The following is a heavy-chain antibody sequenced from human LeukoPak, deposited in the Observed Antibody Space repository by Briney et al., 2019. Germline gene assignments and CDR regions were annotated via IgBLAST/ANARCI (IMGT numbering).Heavy chain of an antibody. Sequence: ASVKVSCKASGYTFTGYYMHWVRQAPGQGLEWMGWISAYNGNTNYAQKLQGRVTMTTDTSTSTAYVELRSLRSDDTAVYYCARDGNDYWGQGTLVTVSS. CDR2: ISAYNGNT. J-gene: IGHJ4*02. CDR1: GYTFTGYY. V-gene: IGHV1-18*04. D-gene: IGHD1-1*01. CDR3: ARDGNDY.